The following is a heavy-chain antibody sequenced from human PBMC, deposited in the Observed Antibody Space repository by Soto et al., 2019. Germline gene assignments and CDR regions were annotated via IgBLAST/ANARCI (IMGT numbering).Heavy chain of an antibody. CDR3: ARGARIAAAVGYYFDY. CDR2: INHSGST. D-gene: IGHD6-13*01. J-gene: IGHJ4*02. CDR1: GGSFSGYY. V-gene: IGHV4-34*01. Sequence: QLQLQQWGAGLLKPSETLSLTCAVYGGSFSGYYWSWIRQPPGKGLEWIGEINHSGSTNYNPSLKSRVTISVDTSKNQFSLKLSSVTAADTAVYYCARGARIAAAVGYYFDYWGQGTLVTVSS.